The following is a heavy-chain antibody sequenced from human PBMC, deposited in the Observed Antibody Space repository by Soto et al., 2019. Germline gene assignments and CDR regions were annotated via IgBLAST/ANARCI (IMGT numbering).Heavy chain of an antibody. D-gene: IGHD3-16*02. CDR2: ISGSGST. CDR3: AKEKDYDYVWGSYRYTSDY. J-gene: IGHJ4*02. CDR1: GFTFSSYA. V-gene: IGHV3-23*01. Sequence: PVGSLRLSCAASGFTFSSYAMSWVRQAPGKGLEWVSAISGSGSTFYADSVKGRFTISRDNSKNTLYLQMNSLRAEDTAVYYCAKEKDYDYVWGSYRYTSDYWGQG.